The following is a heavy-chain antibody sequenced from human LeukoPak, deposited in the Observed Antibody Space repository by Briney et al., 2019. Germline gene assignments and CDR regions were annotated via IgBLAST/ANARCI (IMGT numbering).Heavy chain of an antibody. D-gene: IGHD6-13*01. J-gene: IGHJ6*03. Sequence: GGSLRLSCAASGFTFSSYSMNWVRQAPGKGLEWVSSISSSSSYIYYADSVKGRFTISRDNAKNSLYLQMNSLRAEDTAVYYCARGPNGSSWNGDYYYYMDVWGKGTTVTVSS. V-gene: IGHV3-21*01. CDR1: GFTFSSYS. CDR3: ARGPNGSSWNGDYYYYMDV. CDR2: ISSSSSYI.